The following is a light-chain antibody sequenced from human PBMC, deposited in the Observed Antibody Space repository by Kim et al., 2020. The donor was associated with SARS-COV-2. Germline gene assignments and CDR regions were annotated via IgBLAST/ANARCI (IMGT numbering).Light chain of an antibody. CDR1: NIGSKG. V-gene: IGLV3-21*04. CDR2: YDT. J-gene: IGLJ3*02. Sequence: SYELTQPPSVSVAPGKAARVTCGGDNIGSKGVHWYQQKPGQAPVLVINYDTDRPSGIPERFSGSTSGNTATLTISSVEVGDEADYYCQVWDISSEHPWVFGGGTQLTVL. CDR3: QVWDISSEHPWV.